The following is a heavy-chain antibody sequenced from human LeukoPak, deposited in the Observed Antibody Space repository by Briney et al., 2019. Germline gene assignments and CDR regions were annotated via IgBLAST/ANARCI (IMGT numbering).Heavy chain of an antibody. Sequence: SETLSLTCVVSGGFISSGGYYWGWIRHPPEKGLEWIGSVHHSGITYYNTSLKSRVTISVDKSKNQFSLELTCVTAADTAVYYCARNPPNYYDSSGRMGAFDVWGQGTMVTVSS. CDR3: ARNPPNYYDSSGRMGAFDV. J-gene: IGHJ3*01. D-gene: IGHD3-22*01. CDR1: GGFISSGGYY. CDR2: VHHSGIT. V-gene: IGHV4-39*01.